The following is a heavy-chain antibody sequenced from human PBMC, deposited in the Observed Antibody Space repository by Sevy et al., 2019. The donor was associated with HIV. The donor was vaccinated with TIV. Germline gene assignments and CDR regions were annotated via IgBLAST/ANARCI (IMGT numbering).Heavy chain of an antibody. CDR2: IGTAAGVT. V-gene: IGHV3-48*02. CDR1: GFTFNTYS. D-gene: IGHD2-21*01. J-gene: IGHJ4*02. Sequence: GGSLRLSCAASGFTFNTYSLIWVRQTPGKGLEWLSFIGTAAGVTYYAGSVKGRFTISRDNAKNSLYLQMNSLRDEDSAVSYCARCPGHYSIDYWGQGTLVTVSS. CDR3: ARCPGHYSIDY.